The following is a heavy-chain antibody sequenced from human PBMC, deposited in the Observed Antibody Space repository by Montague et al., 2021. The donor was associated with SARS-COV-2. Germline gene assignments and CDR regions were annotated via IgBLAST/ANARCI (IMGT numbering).Heavy chain of an antibody. V-gene: IGHV4-31*02. D-gene: IGHD3-10*01. CDR1: GASISTGAYY. CDR2: IYYSGTI. Sequence: TLSLTWTVSGASISTGAYYWSWIRQHPEKGLEWIGYIYYSGTIYYNPSLKSRVTISLDTSNNHSSLKLSSVTAADTAVYYCATASGSGSLGFHYWGQGTLVLVSS. J-gene: IGHJ4*02. CDR3: ATASGSGSLGFHY.